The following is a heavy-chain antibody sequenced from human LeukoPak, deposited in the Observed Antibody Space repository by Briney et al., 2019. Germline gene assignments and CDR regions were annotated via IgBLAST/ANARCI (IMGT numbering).Heavy chain of an antibody. J-gene: IGHJ3*02. CDR1: GGSISSYY. Sequence: SETLSLTCTVSGGSISSYYWSWIRQPPGKGLEWIGYIYYSGSTNYNPSLKSRVTISVDTSKNQFSLKLSSVTAADTAVYYCARAGFADAFDIWGQGTMVTVSS. CDR3: ARAGFADAFDI. V-gene: IGHV4-59*01. CDR2: IYYSGST.